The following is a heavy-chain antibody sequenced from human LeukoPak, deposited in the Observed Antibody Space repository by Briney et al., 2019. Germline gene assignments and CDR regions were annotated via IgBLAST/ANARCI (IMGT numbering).Heavy chain of an antibody. CDR3: ARVRRYNWRGAFDI. D-gene: IGHD1-1*01. CDR2: MNPNSGNT. V-gene: IGHV1-8*01. J-gene: IGHJ3*02. Sequence: ASVKVSCKASGYTFTSYDINWVRQATGQGLEWMGWMNPNSGNTGYAQKFQGRVTMTRNTSISTAYMELSSLRSEDTAVYYCARVRRYNWRGAFDIWGQGTMVTVSS. CDR1: GYTFTSYD.